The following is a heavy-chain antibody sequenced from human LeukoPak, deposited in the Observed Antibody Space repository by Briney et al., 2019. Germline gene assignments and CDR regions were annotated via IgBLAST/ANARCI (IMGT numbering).Heavy chain of an antibody. J-gene: IGHJ4*02. D-gene: IGHD3-22*01. Sequence: SGGSLRLSCAASGFTFSSYAMSWVRQAPGKGLEWVSGISWNSGSIAYADSVKGRFTISRDNAKNSLYLQMNSLRAEDTALYYCAKEDSSGYYRARYFDYWGQGTLVTVSS. CDR1: GFTFSSYA. CDR3: AKEDSSGYYRARYFDY. CDR2: ISWNSGSI. V-gene: IGHV3-9*01.